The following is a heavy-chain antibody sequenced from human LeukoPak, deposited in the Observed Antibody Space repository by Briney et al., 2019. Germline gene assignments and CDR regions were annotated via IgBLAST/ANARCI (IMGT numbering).Heavy chain of an antibody. Sequence: SETLSLTCTVSGGSISSYYWSWIRQPPGKGLEWIAYMYYSGSTNYNPSLKSRVTISIDTSKNQFSLKLSSVTAADTAVYYCARGVVVVPAPIDYFDYWGQGTLVTVSS. CDR1: GGSISSYY. CDR3: ARGVVVVPAPIDYFDY. D-gene: IGHD2-2*01. V-gene: IGHV4-59*01. J-gene: IGHJ4*02. CDR2: MYYSGST.